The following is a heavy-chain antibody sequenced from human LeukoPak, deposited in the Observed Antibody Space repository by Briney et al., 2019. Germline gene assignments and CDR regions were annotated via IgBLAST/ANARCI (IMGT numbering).Heavy chain of an antibody. J-gene: IGHJ5*02. CDR3: AKGPSGNQFDP. D-gene: IGHD6-19*01. CDR1: GFTFSSYG. CDR2: IRYDGSKK. Sequence: GGSLRLSCAASGFTFSSYGMHWVRQAPGKGLEWVAFIRYDGSKKYYAESVKGRFTISRDNSNNTLYVQMNTLRPEDTAVYYCAKGPSGNQFDPWGQGTLVPVSS. V-gene: IGHV3-30*02.